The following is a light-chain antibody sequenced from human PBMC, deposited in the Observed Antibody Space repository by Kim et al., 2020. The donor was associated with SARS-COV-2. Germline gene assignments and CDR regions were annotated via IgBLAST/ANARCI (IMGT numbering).Light chain of an antibody. CDR3: QQYYSYPRDT. V-gene: IGKV1-8*01. Sequence: AIRITQSPSSLSASTGDRVTITCRASQGISSYLAWYQQKPGKAPKLLIYAASTLQSGVPSRFSGSGSGTDFTLTISCLQSEDFATYYCQQYYSYPRDTFGQGTKLEI. CDR2: AAS. J-gene: IGKJ2*01. CDR1: QGISSY.